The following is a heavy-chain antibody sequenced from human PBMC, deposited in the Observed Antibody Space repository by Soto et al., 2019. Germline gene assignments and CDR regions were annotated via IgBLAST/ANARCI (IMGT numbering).Heavy chain of an antibody. CDR3: ARGATIFGVATFAY. CDR1: GGSSSSGDYY. V-gene: IGHV4-30-4*01. J-gene: IGHJ4*02. D-gene: IGHD3-3*01. Sequence: QVQLQESGPGLVKPSQTLSLTCTVSGGSSSSGDYYWSWIRQPPGKGLEWIGYIYYSGSTYYNPSLKSRVTISVDTSKSQFSLKLSSVTAADTAVYYCARGATIFGVATFAYWGQGTLVTVSS. CDR2: IYYSGST.